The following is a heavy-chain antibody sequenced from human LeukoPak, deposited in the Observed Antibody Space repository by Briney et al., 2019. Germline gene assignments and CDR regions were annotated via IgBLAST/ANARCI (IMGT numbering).Heavy chain of an antibody. D-gene: IGHD2-2*02. CDR3: ARGSAILDY. V-gene: IGHV3-64*01. Sequence: GGSLRLSCAASGFTFSSYAMHWVRQTPGKGLEYVSAISSNGGSTYYANSVKGRFTISRDNSKNTLYLQMGSLRAEDMAVYYCARGSAILDYWGQGTLVTVSS. CDR1: GFTFSSYA. J-gene: IGHJ4*02. CDR2: ISSNGGST.